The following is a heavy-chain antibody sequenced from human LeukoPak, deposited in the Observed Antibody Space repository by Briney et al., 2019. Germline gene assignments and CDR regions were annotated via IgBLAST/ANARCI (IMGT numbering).Heavy chain of an antibody. Sequence: GESLSLSCAVSGFSISDYWMTWVRQAPGKGLECVANIKGDGSDKNHVDSVKGRFTISRDNSKNTLFLQMNSLRAEDTAVYYCAKEVGMYGTPTLDFWGQGTVVTVSS. V-gene: IGHV3-7*03. CDR1: GFSISDYW. CDR3: AKEVGMYGTPTLDF. J-gene: IGHJ4*02. CDR2: IKGDGSDK. D-gene: IGHD1/OR15-1a*01.